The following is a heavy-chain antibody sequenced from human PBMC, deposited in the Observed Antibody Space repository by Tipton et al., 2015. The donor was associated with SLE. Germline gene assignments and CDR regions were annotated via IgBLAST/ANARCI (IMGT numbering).Heavy chain of an antibody. J-gene: IGHJ4*02. CDR2: IYSSGGT. Sequence: TLSLTCTVSGGSISTGGYYWSWIRQHPGKGLEWIGYIYSSGGTDYNPSLKSRVTISVNTSKNQFSLRLSSVTAADTAMFYCASGTLEWSHEPDYWGQGTLVTVSS. D-gene: IGHD3-3*01. CDR1: GGSISTGGYY. CDR3: ASGTLEWSHEPDY. V-gene: IGHV4-31*03.